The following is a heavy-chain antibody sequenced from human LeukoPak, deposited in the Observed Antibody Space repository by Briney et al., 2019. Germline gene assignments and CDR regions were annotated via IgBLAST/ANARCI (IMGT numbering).Heavy chain of an antibody. Sequence: GGSLRLSCVASGFSFDDYGMFWVRQTPGKGLEWVAFIRYDGSDKYFADIVKGRFTISRDNSKNTVYLQMNSLRVEDTAIYYCARDPLTGSYGVNWLDPWGQGTLVTVSS. CDR3: ARDPLTGSYGVNWLDP. J-gene: IGHJ5*02. D-gene: IGHD1-26*01. CDR2: IRYDGSDK. V-gene: IGHV3-30*02. CDR1: GFSFDDYG.